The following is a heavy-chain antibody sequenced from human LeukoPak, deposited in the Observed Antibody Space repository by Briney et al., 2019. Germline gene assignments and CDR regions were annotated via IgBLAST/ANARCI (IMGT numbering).Heavy chain of an antibody. CDR2: KRYDGSNK. Sequence: GGSLRLSCAASGFTFSGYGMHWVRLAPGKGLEWVAFKRYDGSNKSYADSVKGRFTISRDNSKNTLYLQMNSLRAEDTAVYYCAPRVVVITAPFDYWGQGTLVTVSP. CDR3: APRVVVITAPFDY. V-gene: IGHV3-30*02. D-gene: IGHD2-21*01. J-gene: IGHJ4*02. CDR1: GFTFSGYG.